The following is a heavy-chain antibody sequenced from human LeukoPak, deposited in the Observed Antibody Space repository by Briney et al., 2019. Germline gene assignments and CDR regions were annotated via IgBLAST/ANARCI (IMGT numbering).Heavy chain of an antibody. Sequence: PSETLSLTCTVSAGSISSYFWSWIRQPPGKGLEWIGEINHSGSTNYNPSPKSRVTISVDTSKNQFSLKLSSVTAADTAVYYCARRHFTYSSSWYGYWGQGTLVTVSS. CDR2: INHSGST. D-gene: IGHD6-13*01. CDR1: AGSISSYF. V-gene: IGHV4-34*01. J-gene: IGHJ4*02. CDR3: ARRHFTYSSSWYGY.